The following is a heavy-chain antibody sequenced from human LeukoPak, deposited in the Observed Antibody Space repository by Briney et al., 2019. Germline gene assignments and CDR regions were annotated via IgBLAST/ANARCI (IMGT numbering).Heavy chain of an antibody. D-gene: IGHD3-16*01. CDR3: ARGGDEYRSSPQEY. CDR2: IWHDGSNK. Sequence: PGRSLRLSCAASGFTMSSYGMHWVRQAPGKGLEWVAVIWHDGSNKFYADSVKGRFIISRDNPKNTVYLQMNILTAGDTGVYYCARGGDEYRSSPQEYWGLGTLVTVSS. V-gene: IGHV3-33*01. CDR1: GFTMSSYG. J-gene: IGHJ4*02.